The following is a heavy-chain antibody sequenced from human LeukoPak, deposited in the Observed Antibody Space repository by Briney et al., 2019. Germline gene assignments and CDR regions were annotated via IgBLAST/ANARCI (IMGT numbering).Heavy chain of an antibody. D-gene: IGHD5-18*01. V-gene: IGHV3-21*01. CDR1: GFTLSTYT. Sequence: PGGSLRLSSAASGFTLSTYTMNWVRQAPGKGLEWVSSISSGSSYIYYADSVKGRFTISRDNAKNSLYLQMNSLRAEDTAMYYCAREAVDTGLGYWGQGTLVTVSS. CDR2: ISSGSSYI. J-gene: IGHJ4*02. CDR3: AREAVDTGLGY.